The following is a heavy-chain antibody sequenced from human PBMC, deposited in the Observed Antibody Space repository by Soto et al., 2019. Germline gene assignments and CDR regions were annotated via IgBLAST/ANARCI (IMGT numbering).Heavy chain of an antibody. CDR3: ASRAQYNCSWYRGFDY. Sequence: QVQLVQSGAEVKKPGSSVKVSCKASGGTFSSYAITWVRQAPGQGLEWMGGIIPIFGTANYAQKFQGRVTTTVDESSSIVYMELSSLRSVDTAVYYCASRAQYNCSWYRGFDYWGQGTLVTVSS. V-gene: IGHV1-69*12. CDR1: GGTFSSYA. D-gene: IGHD6-13*01. J-gene: IGHJ4*02. CDR2: IIPIFGTA.